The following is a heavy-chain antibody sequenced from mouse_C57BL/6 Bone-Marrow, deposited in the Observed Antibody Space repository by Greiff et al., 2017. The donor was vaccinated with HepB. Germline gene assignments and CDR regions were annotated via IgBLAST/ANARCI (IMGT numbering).Heavy chain of an antibody. V-gene: IGHV1-5*01. J-gene: IGHJ2*01. D-gene: IGHD1-1*01. Sequence: EVKLVESGPVLARPGASVKMSCKTSGYTFTSYWMHWVKQRPGQGLEWIGAIYPGNSDTSYNQKFKGKAKLTAVTSASTAYMELSSLTNEDSAVYYCTSPFYYGTYFDYWGQGTTLTVSS. CDR1: GYTFTSYW. CDR2: IYPGNSDT. CDR3: TSPFYYGTYFDY.